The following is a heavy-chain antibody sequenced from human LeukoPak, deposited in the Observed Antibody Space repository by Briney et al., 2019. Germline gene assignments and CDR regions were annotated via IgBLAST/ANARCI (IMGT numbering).Heavy chain of an antibody. CDR3: ARSKGPSFDP. J-gene: IGHJ5*02. CDR1: GGSISSSSYY. Sequence: PSETLSLTCTVSGGSISSSSYYWGWLRQPPGKGLEWIGSIYYSGSTYYNPSLKSRVTISVDTSKNQFSLKLSSVTAADTAVYYCARSKGPSFDPWGQGTLVTVSS. V-gene: IGHV4-39*01. CDR2: IYYSGST.